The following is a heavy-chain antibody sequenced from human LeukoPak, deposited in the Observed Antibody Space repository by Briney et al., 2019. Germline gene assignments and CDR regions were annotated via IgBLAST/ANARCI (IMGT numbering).Heavy chain of an antibody. D-gene: IGHD6-19*01. Sequence: GRSLRLSCAASGFTFDDYAMHWVRQAPGKGLELVSGISWNSGTIGYADSVKGRFTISRDNAKHSLYLQMNSMRVEDTALYYCAKAPEVTVAGSWEFDYWGQGTLVTVSS. J-gene: IGHJ4*02. CDR3: AKAPEVTVAGSWEFDY. CDR2: ISWNSGTI. CDR1: GFTFDDYA. V-gene: IGHV3-9*01.